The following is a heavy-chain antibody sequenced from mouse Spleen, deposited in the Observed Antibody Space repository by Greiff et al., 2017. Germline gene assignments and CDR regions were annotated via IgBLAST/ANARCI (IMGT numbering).Heavy chain of an antibody. CDR1: GFTFTSYW. J-gene: IGHJ3*01. D-gene: IGHD3-1*01. Sequence: VQLQQPGAELVQPGASVKLSCKASGFTFTSYWMQWVKQRPGQGLEWIGVIDPSDSYTYSNQNFQGKATLTVDTSSSTAYMQLSSQKCEDTAVYYCARSGKAYWGQGTLVNVSA. CDR3: ARSGKAY. CDR2: IDPSDSYT. V-gene: IGHV1-50*01.